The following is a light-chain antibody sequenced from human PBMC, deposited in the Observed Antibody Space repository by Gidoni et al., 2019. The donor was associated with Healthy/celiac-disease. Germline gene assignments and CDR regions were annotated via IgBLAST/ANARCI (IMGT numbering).Light chain of an antibody. CDR3: QSYDNSLSGWV. J-gene: IGLJ3*02. CDR1: SSNIGAGYD. V-gene: IGLV1-40*01. Sequence: SVLTQPPSVSGAPGQRVTISCTGSSSNIGAGYDVHWYQQFPGTAPKLLIYGNNNRPSGVPDRFSGSKSGTSASLAITGLQAEDEADYYCQSYDNSLSGWVFGGGTNLTVL. CDR2: GNN.